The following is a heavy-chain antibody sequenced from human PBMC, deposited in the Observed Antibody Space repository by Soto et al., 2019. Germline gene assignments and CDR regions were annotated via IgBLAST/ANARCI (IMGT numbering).Heavy chain of an antibody. D-gene: IGHD1-1*01. CDR2: IYYSGST. CDR3: ARLTTGIDY. V-gene: IGHV4-39*01. CDR1: GGSISSSSYY. J-gene: IGHJ4*02. Sequence: SETLSLTCTVSGGSISSSSYYWGWIRQPPGKGLEWIESIYYSGSTYYNPSLKSRVTISVDTSKNQFSLKLSSVTAADTAVYYCARLTTGIDYWGQGTLVTVSS.